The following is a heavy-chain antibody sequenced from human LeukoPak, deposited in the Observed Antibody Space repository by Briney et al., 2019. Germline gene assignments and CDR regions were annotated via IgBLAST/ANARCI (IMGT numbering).Heavy chain of an antibody. CDR2: ISPTGSTT. D-gene: IGHD6-6*01. V-gene: IGHV3-74*01. Sequence: GGSLRLSCTASGFSFSGHWMHWARQLPGKGLVWVSRISPTGSTTSYADSVKGRFTVSRDNAKNTLYLQVNNLRAEDTAVYYCARGPNSNWSGLDFWGQGSLLTVSS. J-gene: IGHJ4*02. CDR3: ARGPNSNWSGLDF. CDR1: GFSFSGHW.